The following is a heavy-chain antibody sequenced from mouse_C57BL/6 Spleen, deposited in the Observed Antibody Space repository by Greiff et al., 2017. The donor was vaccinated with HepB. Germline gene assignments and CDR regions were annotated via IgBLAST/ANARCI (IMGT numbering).Heavy chain of an antibody. V-gene: IGHV1-64*01. Sequence: VQLQQPGAELVKPGASVKLSCKASGYTFPSYWMHWVKQRPGQGLEWIGMIHPNSGSTNYNEKFKSKATLTVDKSSSTAYMQLSSLTSEDSAVYYCAAYYYGSSWFAYWGQGTLVTVSA. CDR3: AAYYYGSSWFAY. J-gene: IGHJ3*01. D-gene: IGHD1-1*01. CDR1: GYTFPSYW. CDR2: IHPNSGST.